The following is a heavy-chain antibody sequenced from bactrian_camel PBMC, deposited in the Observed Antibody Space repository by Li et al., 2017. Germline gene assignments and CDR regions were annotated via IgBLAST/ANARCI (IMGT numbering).Heavy chain of an antibody. CDR1: AYILEQCG. D-gene: IGHD1*01. J-gene: IGHJ4*01. CDR2: ISSGGSNT. CDR3: AATAGWSVAEIFDGDEYGY. V-gene: IGHV3S63*01. Sequence: QVQLVESGGGSVQAGGSLKLTCAGSAYILEQCGMGWFRQAPGNEREGVALISSGGSNTYYAASVKGRFTISRDNAENTLFLQMSSLKPEDTAMYYCAATAGWSVAEIFDGDEYGYWGQGTQVTV.